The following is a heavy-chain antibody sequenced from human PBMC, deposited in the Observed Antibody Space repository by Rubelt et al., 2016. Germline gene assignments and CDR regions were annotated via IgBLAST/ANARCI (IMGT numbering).Heavy chain of an antibody. CDR1: GYSISSGYY. D-gene: IGHD2-15*01. CDR3: ARDGCSGGSCYSEDY. J-gene: IGHJ4*02. V-gene: IGHV4-38-2*02. Sequence: QVQLQESGPGLVKPSETLSLTCTVSGYSISSGYYWGWIRQPPGKGLEWIGSIYHSGSTYYNPSLKRRVTISVDTSKNQFSLKRSSVTAADTGVYYCARDGCSGGSCYSEDYWGQGTLVTVSS. CDR2: IYHSGST.